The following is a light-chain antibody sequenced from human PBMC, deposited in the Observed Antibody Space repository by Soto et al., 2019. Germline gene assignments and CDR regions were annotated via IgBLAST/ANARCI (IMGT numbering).Light chain of an antibody. CDR2: AAS. CDR3: QQGYSTPFS. J-gene: IGKJ2*03. V-gene: IGKV1-39*01. CDR1: QSISNY. Sequence: DIQMTQSPSSLSASAGDRVTITCRASQSISNYLNWYQQKPGKAPELLIYAASGLQSGVPSRFSGSGSGTDFTLTISSLQPEDFATYYCQQGYSTPFSFGQGTKLEIK.